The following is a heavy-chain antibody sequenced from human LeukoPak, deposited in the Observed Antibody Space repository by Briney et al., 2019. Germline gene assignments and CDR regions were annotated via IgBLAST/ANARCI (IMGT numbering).Heavy chain of an antibody. CDR1: GGSISSGGYS. CDR3: ARSESNGSGSYYHDY. D-gene: IGHD3-10*01. J-gene: IGHJ4*02. CDR2: IYYSGST. Sequence: SETLSLTCAVSGGSISSGGYSWSWIRQPPGEGLEWIGYIYYSGSTNYNPSLKSRVTISVDTSKNQFSLKLSSVTAADTAVYYCARSESNGSGSYYHDYWGQGTPVTVSS. V-gene: IGHV4-61*08.